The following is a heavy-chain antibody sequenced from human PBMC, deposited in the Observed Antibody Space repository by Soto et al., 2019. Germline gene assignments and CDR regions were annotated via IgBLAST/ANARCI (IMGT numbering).Heavy chain of an antibody. CDR2: IWSDGSNK. Sequence: HPGGSLRLSCAASGFTFSSYGMHWVCQAPGKGLEWVAVIWSDGSNKYYGDSVKGRFTFSRDNSKNTLYLQMNSLRAEDTAVYYCARVGSTSFQYYYYGMDVWGQGTTVTVSS. D-gene: IGHD2-2*01. CDR3: ARVGSTSFQYYYYGMDV. CDR1: GFTFSSYG. V-gene: IGHV3-33*01. J-gene: IGHJ6*02.